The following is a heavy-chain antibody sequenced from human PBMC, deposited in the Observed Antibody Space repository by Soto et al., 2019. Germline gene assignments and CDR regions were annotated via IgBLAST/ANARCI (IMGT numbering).Heavy chain of an antibody. J-gene: IGHJ5*02. Sequence: GGSLRLSCAASRFTFSLYDMNWVRQAPGKGLEWVSFISTTSEYTYYADSLQGRFTISRDNAKNSLYLQMNSLRVEDTAVYYCTREVQGLLGNDRVHWFDPWGQGTLVTVSS. V-gene: IGHV3-21*06. CDR1: RFTFSLYD. D-gene: IGHD5-12*01. CDR2: ISTTSEYT. CDR3: TREVQGLLGNDRVHWFDP.